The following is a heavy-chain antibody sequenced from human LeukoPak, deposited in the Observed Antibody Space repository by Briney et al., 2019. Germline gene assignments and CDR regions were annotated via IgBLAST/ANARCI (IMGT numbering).Heavy chain of an antibody. Sequence: ASVKVSCKASGYTFTSYAMHWVRQAPGQRLEWMGWINAGNGNTKYSQKFQGRVTITRDTSASTAYMELSSLRSEDAAVYFCARAGSIAAAMDVWGQGTTVTVSS. V-gene: IGHV1-3*01. D-gene: IGHD6-13*01. CDR3: ARAGSIAAAMDV. J-gene: IGHJ6*02. CDR1: GYTFTSYA. CDR2: INAGNGNT.